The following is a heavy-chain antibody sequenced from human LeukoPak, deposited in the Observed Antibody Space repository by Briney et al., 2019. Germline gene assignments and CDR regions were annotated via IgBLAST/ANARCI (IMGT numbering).Heavy chain of an antibody. CDR1: GGSITSGSYY. Sequence: PSETLSLTCNVSGGSITSGSYYWSWIRQPPGKGLEWNGYIYYSGSTNYNPSLKSRVTISVDTSKNQFSLKLNSVTAADTAVYYCARVTYCGGDCYFVDRWGQGTLVTVSS. CDR3: ARVTYCGGDCYFVDR. CDR2: IYYSGST. J-gene: IGHJ5*02. V-gene: IGHV4-61*01. D-gene: IGHD2-21*02.